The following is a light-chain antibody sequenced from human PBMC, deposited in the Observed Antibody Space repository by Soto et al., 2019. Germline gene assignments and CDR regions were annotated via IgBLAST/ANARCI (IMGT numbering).Light chain of an antibody. CDR3: SSYSISTAYL. CDR2: GGN. J-gene: IGLJ1*01. CDR1: ISNIGAPYY. Sequence: SVLSQPPSVSGAPWQGVTISCTESISNIGAPYYVHWYQHLPGTAPKLLIYGGNNRPSGVPDRFSGSKSGNTASLTISGLQAEDEADYFCSSYSISTAYLFGTGTKV. V-gene: IGLV1-40*01.